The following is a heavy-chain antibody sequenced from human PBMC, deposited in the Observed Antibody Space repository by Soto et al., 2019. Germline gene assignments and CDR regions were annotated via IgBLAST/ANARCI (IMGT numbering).Heavy chain of an antibody. J-gene: IGHJ4*02. CDR3: ARGVQWELPLQY. CDR1: GFTFSSYA. CDR2: ISIRGDKT. Sequence: GGSLRLSCAASGFTFSSYAMSWVRQAPGKGLEWVSAISIRGDKTYYAGSVKGRFTISRDSSKNTLYLQMNSLRVEDTAIYHCARGVQWELPLQYWGQGTLVTVSS. D-gene: IGHD1-26*01. V-gene: IGHV3-23*01.